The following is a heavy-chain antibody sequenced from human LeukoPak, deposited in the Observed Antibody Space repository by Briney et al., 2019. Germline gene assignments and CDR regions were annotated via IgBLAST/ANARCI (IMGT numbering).Heavy chain of an antibody. CDR2: MYHSGSI. J-gene: IGHJ4*02. Sequence: SETLSLTCSVSGYSISSAYYWGWIRQPPGKGLEWIGTMYHSGSINYNPPLKSRVTISVDTSKNQFSLKLSSVTAADTAVYFCARGFRGDNFDYWGQGTLVTVSS. CDR3: ARGFRGDNFDY. V-gene: IGHV4-38-2*02. D-gene: IGHD7-27*01. CDR1: GYSISSAYY.